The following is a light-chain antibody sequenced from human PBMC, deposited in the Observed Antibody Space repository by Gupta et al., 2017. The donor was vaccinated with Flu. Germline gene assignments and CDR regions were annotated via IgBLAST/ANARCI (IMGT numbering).Light chain of an antibody. J-gene: IGKJ1*01. V-gene: IGKV3-15*01. Sequence: EVVVTQSPATLSVSPGERATRSCRASQSVDYKLDWYQQKPGQAPRLLIYDASTRHTGVPDRFSGSGYGTELPLTGNSRQQEDYALYYCQQNGNWPPWTLGQGTKVEIK. CDR3: QQNGNWPPWT. CDR2: DAS. CDR1: QSVDYK.